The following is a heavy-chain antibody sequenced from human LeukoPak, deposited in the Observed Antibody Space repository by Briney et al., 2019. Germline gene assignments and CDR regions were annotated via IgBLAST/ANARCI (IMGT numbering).Heavy chain of an antibody. CDR2: ISYDGSTK. CDR3: ARGRYCSGGNCYSDY. D-gene: IGHD2-15*01. Sequence: GGSLRLSCAASGFTFSSYAMHWVRQAPGKGLEWVAFISYDGSTKYYADSVKGRFTISRDSSKNTLYVQMDSLRAEDTAVYYCARGRYCSGGNCYSDYWGQGTLVTVSS. J-gene: IGHJ4*02. V-gene: IGHV3-30-3*01. CDR1: GFTFSSYA.